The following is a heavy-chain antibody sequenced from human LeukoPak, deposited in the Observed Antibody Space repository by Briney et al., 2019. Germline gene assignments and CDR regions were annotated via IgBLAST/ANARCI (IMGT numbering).Heavy chain of an antibody. V-gene: IGHV4-31*03. CDR1: GGPISSGGYY. J-gene: IGHJ4*02. CDR2: IYYSGST. CDR3: ARGRTGSFDY. D-gene: IGHD1/OR15-1a*01. Sequence: SETLSLTCTVSGGPISSGGYYWSWIRQHPGKGLEWIGCIYYSGSTYYNPSLKSRVTISVDTSKNQFSLKLSSVTAADTAVYYCARGRTGSFDYWGQGTLVTVSS.